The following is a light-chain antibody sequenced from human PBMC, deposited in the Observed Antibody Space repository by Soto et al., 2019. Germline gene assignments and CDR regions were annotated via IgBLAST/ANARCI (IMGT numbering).Light chain of an antibody. Sequence: EIQMTQSPSSLSASVGDIATITCSASHSVSSNLNWYQQKPGKAPQLLIYGASSLPSGVPARFSGSGSATEFTLNISRLQSEELATCYCQQCNRTPLTFGGGTKVEIK. CDR2: GAS. J-gene: IGKJ4*01. CDR1: HSVSSN. CDR3: QQCNRTPLT. V-gene: IGKV1-39*01.